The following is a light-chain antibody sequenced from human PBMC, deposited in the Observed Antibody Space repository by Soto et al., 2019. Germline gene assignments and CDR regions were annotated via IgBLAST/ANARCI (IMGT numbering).Light chain of an antibody. CDR1: QSISAR. Sequence: EIVMTQSPATLSVSPGERATLSCRASQSISARLGWYQQRPGQAPRLLIYGGTNRATVVPARFSGSGSGTEFTLTISSLQSEDFAVYYCQQYSTWRSITFGGGTRLEIK. V-gene: IGKV3-15*01. J-gene: IGKJ5*01. CDR3: QQYSTWRSIT. CDR2: GGT.